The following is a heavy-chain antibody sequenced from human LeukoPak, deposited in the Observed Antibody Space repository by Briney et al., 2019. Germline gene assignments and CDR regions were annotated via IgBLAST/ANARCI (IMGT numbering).Heavy chain of an antibody. CDR3: ARVFSIVADNYYYYYMDV. Sequence: PGGSLRLSCAASGFTFSSYGMHWVRQAPGKGLEWVANIRQDGSEKYYVDSVKGRFTISRDNAKNSLYLQMNSLRAEDTAVYYCARVFSIVADNYYYYYMDVWGKGTTVTVSS. D-gene: IGHD5-12*01. V-gene: IGHV3-7*01. CDR2: IRQDGSEK. CDR1: GFTFSSYG. J-gene: IGHJ6*03.